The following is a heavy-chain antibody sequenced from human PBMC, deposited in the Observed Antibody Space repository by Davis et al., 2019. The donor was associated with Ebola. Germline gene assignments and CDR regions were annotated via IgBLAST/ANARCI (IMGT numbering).Heavy chain of an antibody. CDR1: GYTFTSYG. V-gene: IGHV1-18*01. Sequence: ASVTVSCKASGYTFTSYGISWVRQAPGQGLEWMGWVSACNGNTNYAQKLQGRVTMTTDTSTSTAYMELRSLRSDDTAVYYCARGADYYDSSGLDYWGQGTLVTVSS. CDR2: VSACNGNT. D-gene: IGHD3-22*01. J-gene: IGHJ4*02. CDR3: ARGADYYDSSGLDY.